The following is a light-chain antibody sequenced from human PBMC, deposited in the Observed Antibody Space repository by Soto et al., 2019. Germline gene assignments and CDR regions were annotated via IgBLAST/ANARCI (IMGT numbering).Light chain of an antibody. CDR1: QGVSRK. CDR2: GAS. J-gene: IGKJ1*01. V-gene: IGKV3-15*01. Sequence: DIVMTQSPATLSVAPGERVTFSCRASQGVSRKLAWYQHKPGQAPRLLISGASTGATGIPARFSGSGSGTEFTLTISRLEPEDSAVYYCQQYSASPRTFGPGTKVEIK. CDR3: QQYSASPRT.